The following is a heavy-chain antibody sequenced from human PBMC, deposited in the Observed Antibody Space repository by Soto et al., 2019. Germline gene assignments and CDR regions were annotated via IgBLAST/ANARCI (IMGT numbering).Heavy chain of an antibody. CDR2: ISSSSSYI. Sequence: GGSLRLSCAASGFTFSSYSMNWVRQAPGKGLEWVSSISSSSSYIYYADSVKGRFTISRDNAKNSLYLQMNSLRAEDTAVYYCARVGGGIVVVTNYYYGMDVWGQGTTVTVSS. CDR1: GFTFSSYS. V-gene: IGHV3-21*01. D-gene: IGHD3-22*01. CDR3: ARVGGGIVVVTNYYYGMDV. J-gene: IGHJ6*02.